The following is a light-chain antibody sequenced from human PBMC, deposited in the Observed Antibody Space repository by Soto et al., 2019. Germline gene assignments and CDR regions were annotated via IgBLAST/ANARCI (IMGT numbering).Light chain of an antibody. CDR2: DVT. Sequence: QSALTQPASVSGSPGQSITISCTGTSCDVGGYNFVSWYQQHPGKAPKLMIYDVTNRPSGVSNRFSGSKSGNTASLTISGLQAEDEADYYCSSCRSSSTLVFGGGTQLTVL. V-gene: IGLV2-14*01. CDR3: SSCRSSSTLV. CDR1: SCDVGGYNF. J-gene: IGLJ2*01.